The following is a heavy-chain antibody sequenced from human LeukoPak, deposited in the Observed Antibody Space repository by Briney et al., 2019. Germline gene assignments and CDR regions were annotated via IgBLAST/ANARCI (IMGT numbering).Heavy chain of an antibody. CDR3: ASGGYCSSTSCYTMGYFQH. J-gene: IGHJ1*01. Sequence: ASVKVSCKASAYTFTSYGISWVRQDPGQGIEWMGWISAYNGDTNYAQKLQGRVTMTTDTATSTAYMELRSLRSDDTAVYYCASGGYCSSTSCYTMGYFQHWGQGTLVTVSS. V-gene: IGHV1-18*01. D-gene: IGHD2-2*02. CDR2: ISAYNGDT. CDR1: AYTFTSYG.